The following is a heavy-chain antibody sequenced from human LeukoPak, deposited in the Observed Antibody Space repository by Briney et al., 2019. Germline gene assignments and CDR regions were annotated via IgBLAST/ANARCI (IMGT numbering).Heavy chain of an antibody. CDR3: AKGQLAHDY. CDR2: VNQGATQK. J-gene: IGHJ4*02. CDR1: GFDFSTQW. V-gene: IGHV3-7*03. D-gene: IGHD6-6*01. Sequence: GSLRLSCAASGFDFSTQWMSWVRQAPGKGLEWVAIVNQGATQKYYVDSVKGRFAISRDNSKNTLYLQVNSLPAADTAVYYCAKGQLAHDYWGQGTLVTVSS.